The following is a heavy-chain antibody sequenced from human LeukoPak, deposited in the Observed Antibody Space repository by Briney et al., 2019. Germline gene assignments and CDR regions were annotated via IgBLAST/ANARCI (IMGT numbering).Heavy chain of an antibody. CDR2: IYYSGNS. J-gene: IGHJ5*02. CDR3: ARVIVSYRYDANWFDP. Sequence: SETLSLTCTVSGGSISGDGQYWSWIRQHPGKGLEWIGYIYYSGNSYHNPSLKSRVTISADTSENQFSLQLNSVTAADTAVYYCARVIVSYRYDANWFDPWGQGTLVTVSS. D-gene: IGHD2-8*01. CDR1: GGSISGDGQY. V-gene: IGHV4-31*03.